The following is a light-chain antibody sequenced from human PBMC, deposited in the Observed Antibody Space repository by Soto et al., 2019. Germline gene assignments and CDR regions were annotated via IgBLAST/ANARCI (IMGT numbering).Light chain of an antibody. V-gene: IGKV1-39*01. CDR3: QQSYGPPIT. J-gene: IGKJ5*01. CDR1: QTISNY. CDR2: LAS. Sequence: DIQMTQSPSSLSAFVGDRVTITCRASQTISNYLNWYQQRPGKAPKLLIYLASSLQSGVPSRFGGSGSGTEFTLTISSLQPEDSATYYCQQSYGPPITVGQGTRLEIK.